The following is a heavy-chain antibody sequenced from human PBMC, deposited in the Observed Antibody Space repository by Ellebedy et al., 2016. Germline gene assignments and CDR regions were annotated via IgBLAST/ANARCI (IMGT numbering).Heavy chain of an antibody. CDR3: ARGVVPAAHTGGWFNP. V-gene: IGHV4-38-2*02. Sequence: SETLSLTXTVSGYSISSGYYWGWIRQPPGKGLEWIGSIYHSGSTYYNPSLKSRVTISVDTSKNQFSLKLSSVTAADTAVYYCARGVVPAAHTGGWFNPWGQGTLVTVSS. CDR2: IYHSGST. D-gene: IGHD2-2*01. CDR1: GYSISSGYY. J-gene: IGHJ5*02.